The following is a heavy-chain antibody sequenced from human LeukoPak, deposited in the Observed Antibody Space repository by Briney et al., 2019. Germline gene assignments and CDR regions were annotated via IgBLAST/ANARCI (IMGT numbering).Heavy chain of an antibody. Sequence: GGSLRLSCAASGFTFSSYSMHWVRQTPGKGLEWVAVISHDGNKRYYADSVKGRFTISRDNAKNSLYLQMNSLRAEDTAVYYCARDRRVSYYGMDVWGQGTTVTVSS. CDR3: ARDRRVSYYGMDV. CDR2: ISHDGNKR. D-gene: IGHD2-8*01. J-gene: IGHJ6*02. CDR1: GFTFSSYS. V-gene: IGHV3-30*03.